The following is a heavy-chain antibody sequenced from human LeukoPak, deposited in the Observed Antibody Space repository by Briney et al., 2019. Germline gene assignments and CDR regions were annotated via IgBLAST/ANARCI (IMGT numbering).Heavy chain of an antibody. V-gene: IGHV4-4*02. CDR2: IYQSGST. D-gene: IGHD2-15*01. Sequence: PSETLSLTCAVSGGSISSSNWWSWVRPPPGKGLEWIGEIYQSGSTNYNPSLKSRVTISVDKSKNEFSLKLTSVTAADTAVYYCARDKGVCSGGNCYSAFDYWGQGTLVTVSS. CDR1: GGSISSSNW. CDR3: ARDKGVCSGGNCYSAFDY. J-gene: IGHJ4*02.